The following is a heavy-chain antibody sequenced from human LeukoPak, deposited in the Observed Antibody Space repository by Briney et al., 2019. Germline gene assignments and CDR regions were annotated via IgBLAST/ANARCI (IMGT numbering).Heavy chain of an antibody. CDR1: GFTFSSHG. CDR3: ARDKGRNWLDP. J-gene: IGHJ5*02. V-gene: IGHV3-33*07. CDR2: IWYDGSKK. Sequence: PGTSLRLSCAASGFTFSSHGFYWVRRAPGKGLEWVALIWYDGSKKQYADSVKGRFTISRDDSKNTLYLEMNSLGAEDTAVYYCARDKGRNWLDPWGQGTLVTVSS.